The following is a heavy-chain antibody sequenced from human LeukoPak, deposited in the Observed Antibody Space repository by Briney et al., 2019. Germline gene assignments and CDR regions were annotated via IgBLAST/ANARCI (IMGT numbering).Heavy chain of an antibody. J-gene: IGHJ4*02. CDR2: ISYDGNK. Sequence: GGSLRLSCAASGFTFSSFALHWVRQAPGKGLQWVAVISYDGNKYYADSVKGRFTISRDNSKNTLYLQMNSLRAEDTAAYYCARGYYDSLKWGQGTLVTVSS. D-gene: IGHD3-22*01. CDR1: GFTFSSFA. CDR3: ARGYYDSLK. V-gene: IGHV3-30*07.